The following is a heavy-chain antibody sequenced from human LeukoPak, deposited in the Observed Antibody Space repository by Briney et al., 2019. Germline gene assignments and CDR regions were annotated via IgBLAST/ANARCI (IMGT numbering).Heavy chain of an antibody. CDR3: AKEAILLGNAFDV. J-gene: IGHJ3*01. CDR1: GFTFSSYS. CDR2: ITSSGSTK. V-gene: IGHV3-48*01. D-gene: IGHD2-8*01. Sequence: GGSLRLSCAASGFTFSSYSMNWVRQAPGKGLEWVSYITSSGSTKYYADSVKGRFTISRDNSKDTLYLQMNSLRAEDTAVYYCAKEAILLGNAFDVWGQGTMVTISS.